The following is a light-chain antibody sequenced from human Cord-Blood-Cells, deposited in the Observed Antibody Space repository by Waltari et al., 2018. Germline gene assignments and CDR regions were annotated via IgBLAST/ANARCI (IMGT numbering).Light chain of an antibody. J-gene: IGKJ4*01. Sequence: EIVLTQTPGSLSLSAGERATISCWASQSVSSSYLAWYQQNPGQAPRLLIYGAASRATGIPDRFSGSGSETDFTLTISRLEPEDCAVYYCQQYGSSLTVGGGTKVEIK. CDR3: QQYGSSLT. V-gene: IGKV3-20*01. CDR2: GAA. CDR1: QSVSSSY.